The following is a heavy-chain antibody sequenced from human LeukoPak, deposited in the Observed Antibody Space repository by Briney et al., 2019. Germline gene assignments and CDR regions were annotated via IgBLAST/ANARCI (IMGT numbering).Heavy chain of an antibody. D-gene: IGHD5-12*01. Sequence: KPSETLSLTCAVYGGSFSGYYWSWIRQPPGKGLEWIGEINHSGSTNYNPSLKSRVTISVDTSKNQFSLKLSSVTAADTAVYYCARGSAYSGYDRWGQGTLVTVSS. J-gene: IGHJ4*02. CDR2: INHSGST. CDR3: ARGSAYSGYDR. CDR1: GGSFSGYY. V-gene: IGHV4-34*01.